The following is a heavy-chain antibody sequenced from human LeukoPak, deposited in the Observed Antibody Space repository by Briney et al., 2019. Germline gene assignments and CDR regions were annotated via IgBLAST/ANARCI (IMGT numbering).Heavy chain of an antibody. Sequence: SETLSLTCTVSSDSISSSSYYWGWIRQPPGKGLEWIGRIYSSGSTNCNPSLKSRVTVSLDTSKNQFSLKLSSVTAADTAVYYCARLKYLIWFGESVDWFDPWGQGTLVTVSS. CDR3: ARLKYLIWFGESVDWFDP. V-gene: IGHV4-39*01. D-gene: IGHD3-10*01. CDR2: IYSSGST. J-gene: IGHJ5*02. CDR1: SDSISSSSYY.